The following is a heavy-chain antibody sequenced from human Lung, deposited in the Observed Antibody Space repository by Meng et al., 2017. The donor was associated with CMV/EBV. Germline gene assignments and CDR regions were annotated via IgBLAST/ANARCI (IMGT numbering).Heavy chain of an antibody. Sequence: SCAASGFTFSSYAMHWVRQAPGKGLEWVAVIYLGDRSTWYGDFVKGRFSIYTDDSKSTVYLQMNSLRAEDTALYYCAKNPVDYADPWGQGTLVTVSS. CDR3: AKNPVDYADP. CDR1: GFTFSSYA. D-gene: IGHD4-17*01. J-gene: IGHJ5*02. CDR2: IYLGDRST. V-gene: IGHV3-23*03.